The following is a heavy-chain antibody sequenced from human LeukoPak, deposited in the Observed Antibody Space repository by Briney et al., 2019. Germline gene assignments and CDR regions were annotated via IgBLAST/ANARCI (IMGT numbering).Heavy chain of an antibody. CDR2: IYHSGST. J-gene: IGHJ4*02. D-gene: IGHD2-2*02. Sequence: SETLPLTCTVSGYSISSGYYWGWIRQPPGKGLEWIGSIYHSGSTYYNPSLKSRVTISVDTSKNQFSLKLSSVTAADTAVYYCASLRYCSSTSCYTGRPVGYWGQGTLVTVSS. V-gene: IGHV4-38-2*02. CDR1: GYSISSGYY. CDR3: ASLRYCSSTSCYTGRPVGY.